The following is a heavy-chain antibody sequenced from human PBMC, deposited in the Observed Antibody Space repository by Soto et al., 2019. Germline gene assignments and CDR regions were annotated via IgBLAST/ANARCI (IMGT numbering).Heavy chain of an antibody. J-gene: IGHJ4*02. Sequence: EVKLVESGGGLVQPGGSLRLSCAASGLTVSASSMTWVRQAPGKGLEWVSLLYSGGSTIYADSVKGRVTISRDSSKNTLYLQMNSLRVEDTAVYYCARATVGASDFGFDSWGQGTLVTVSS. CDR1: GLTVSASS. CDR2: LYSGGST. V-gene: IGHV3-53*01. CDR3: ARATVGASDFGFDS. D-gene: IGHD1-26*01.